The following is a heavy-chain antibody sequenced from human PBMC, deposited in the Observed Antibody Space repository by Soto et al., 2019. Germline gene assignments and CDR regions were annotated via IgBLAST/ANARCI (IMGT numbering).Heavy chain of an antibody. Sequence: QVQLVQSGAEVKKPGASVKVSCKASGYTFTSYDINWVRQATGQGLEWMGWMNPNSGNRGYAQKFQGRAPMTMITPMRTAYMDVSILRSEDTAVYFCARGIYCSSTSCSYYYYYGMYVWGQGTTVTVST. CDR3: ARGIYCSSTSCSYYYYYGMYV. D-gene: IGHD2-2*01. V-gene: IGHV1-8*01. CDR1: GYTFTSYD. CDR2: MNPNSGNR. J-gene: IGHJ6*01.